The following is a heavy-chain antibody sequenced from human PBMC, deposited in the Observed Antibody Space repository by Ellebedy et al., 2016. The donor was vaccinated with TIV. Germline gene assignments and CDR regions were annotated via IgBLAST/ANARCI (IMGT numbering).Heavy chain of an antibody. J-gene: IGHJ3*02. Sequence: GESLKISCAASRLTFSSYWMSWVRQAPGKGLEWVANIKQDGSERYYVDSVEGRFTISRDNAKNSLYLQMNSLRAEDTAMYYCASDGSYGDYLSPTHAFESWGQGTMVTVSS. CDR1: RLTFSSYW. V-gene: IGHV3-7*01. CDR2: IKQDGSER. D-gene: IGHD4-17*01. CDR3: ASDGSYGDYLSPTHAFES.